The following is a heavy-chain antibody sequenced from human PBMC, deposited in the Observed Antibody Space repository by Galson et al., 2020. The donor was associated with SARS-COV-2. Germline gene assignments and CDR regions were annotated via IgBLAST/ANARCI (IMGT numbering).Heavy chain of an antibody. CDR1: GFSFSSYW. J-gene: IGHJ4*02. CDR2: IKQDGSDK. V-gene: IGHV3-7*03. D-gene: IGHD6-19*01. CDR3: ARESYDSGWFDY. Sequence: GSLRLSCAASGFSFSSYWMTWVRQAPGKGLEWVANIKQDGSDKYYVDSVKGRFTISRDNAKNSLYLHMYSLRAEDTAVYYCARESYDSGWFDYWGQGTLVTVSS.